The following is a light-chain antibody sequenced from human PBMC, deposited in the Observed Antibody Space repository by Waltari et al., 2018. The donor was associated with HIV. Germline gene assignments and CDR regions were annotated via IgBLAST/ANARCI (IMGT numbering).Light chain of an antibody. V-gene: IGLV2-14*01. Sequence: QSALTQPASVSGSPGQSITISCTGTSSDVGGYNYVSWYQQHPGKAPKLMIFEVSNRPSGVSNRFSGSKSVNTASLTIAGLQADDEADYSCSSYTTRSTPDPNWVFGGGTKLTVL. CDR3: SSYTTRSTPDPNWV. CDR2: EVS. CDR1: SSDVGGYNY. J-gene: IGLJ3*02.